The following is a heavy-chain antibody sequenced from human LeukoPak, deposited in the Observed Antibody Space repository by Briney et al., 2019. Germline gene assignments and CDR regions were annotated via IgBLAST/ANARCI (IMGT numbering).Heavy chain of an antibody. CDR3: ARDLRQQLGFDP. Sequence: PGGSLRLSCAASGFTFSSYWMSWVRQAPEKGLEWVANIKQDGSAKYYVDSVKGRFTIPRDNAKNSLYLQMNSLRAEDTAVYYCARDLRQQLGFDPWGQGTLVTVSS. D-gene: IGHD6-13*01. CDR1: GFTFSSYW. CDR2: IKQDGSAK. V-gene: IGHV3-7*01. J-gene: IGHJ5*02.